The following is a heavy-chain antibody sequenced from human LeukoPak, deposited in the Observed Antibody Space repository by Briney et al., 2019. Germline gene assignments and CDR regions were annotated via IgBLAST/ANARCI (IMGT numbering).Heavy chain of an antibody. CDR1: GGSISSYY. J-gene: IGHJ3*02. Sequence: SETLSLTCTVSGGSISSYYWSWIRQPAGKGLEWSGRIYTSGSTNYNPSLKSRVTMSVDTSKNQFSLKLSSVTAADTAVYYCARSEFYDFCSGYKLNAFDIWGQGTMVTVSS. D-gene: IGHD3-3*01. CDR2: IYTSGST. V-gene: IGHV4-4*07. CDR3: ARSEFYDFCSGYKLNAFDI.